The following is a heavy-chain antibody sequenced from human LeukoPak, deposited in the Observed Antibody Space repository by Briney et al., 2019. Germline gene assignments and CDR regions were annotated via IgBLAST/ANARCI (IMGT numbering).Heavy chain of an antibody. J-gene: IGHJ4*02. Sequence: ASVKVSCKASGYTFTGYYMHWVRHAPGPGLGWMGWISANNGNRNYALKLQDRGSMTTDTSTSTDYMELRSLRSDDTAVYYCARQGYGGHSRGAADYWGQGTLVTVSS. CDR3: ARQGYGGHSRGAADY. V-gene: IGHV1-18*04. CDR1: GYTFTGYY. CDR2: ISANNGNR. D-gene: IGHD4-23*01.